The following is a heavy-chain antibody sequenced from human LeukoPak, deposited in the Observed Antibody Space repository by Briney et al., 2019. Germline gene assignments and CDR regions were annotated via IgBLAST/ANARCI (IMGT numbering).Heavy chain of an antibody. CDR1: GGSISSYY. J-gene: IGHJ3*02. CDR3: ARLIRYCSSTSCYSDVFDI. V-gene: IGHV4-59*01. Sequence: SETLSLTCTVSGGSISSYYWSWIRQPPGKGLEWIGYIDYSGSTSYNPSLKSRVTISADTPKSQFSLKLTSVTAADTAVFYCARLIRYCSSTSCYSDVFDIWGQGTMVTVSS. CDR2: IDYSGST. D-gene: IGHD2-2*01.